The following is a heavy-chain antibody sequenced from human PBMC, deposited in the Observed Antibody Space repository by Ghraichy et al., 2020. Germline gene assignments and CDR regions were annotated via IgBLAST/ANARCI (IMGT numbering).Heavy chain of an antibody. J-gene: IGHJ4*02. Sequence: SETLSLTCTVSGGSITSGTYYWGWIRQPPGKGLEWIGSAHYSGSTYNNPSLKSRVTTSVDTSKNQISLGLSSVTAADPAVYYCARLLHDSRGYYYFDYWGQGTLVTVSS. CDR2: AHYSGST. D-gene: IGHD3-22*01. CDR3: ARLLHDSRGYYYFDY. CDR1: GGSITSGTYY. V-gene: IGHV4-39*01.